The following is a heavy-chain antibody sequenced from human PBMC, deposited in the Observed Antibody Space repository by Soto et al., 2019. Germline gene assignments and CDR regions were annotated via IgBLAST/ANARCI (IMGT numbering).Heavy chain of an antibody. Sequence: GGSLRLSCVASEFTFSSYEMNWVRQAPGKGLEWVSYISSSGTTIYYTDSVKGRFTISRDNAKKSLYLQMNSLRAEDTAVYYCVRFGGAAAGPGDYWGQGTLVTV. J-gene: IGHJ4*02. CDR2: ISSSGTTI. CDR1: EFTFSSYE. V-gene: IGHV3-48*03. CDR3: VRFGGAAAGPGDY. D-gene: IGHD6-13*01.